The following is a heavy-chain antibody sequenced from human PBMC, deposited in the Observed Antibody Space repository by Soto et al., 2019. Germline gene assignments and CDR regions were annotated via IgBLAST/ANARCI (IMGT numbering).Heavy chain of an antibody. CDR3: ARVNRYYYYAMDV. V-gene: IGHV3-11*01. Sequence: GGSLRLSCAASGFTFSEYYMSWIRQVPGKGLEWVSDISRSGSIIHYADSVKGRFTISSDNAKNSLYLQMNSLRAADTAVYYCARVNRYYYYAMDVCGQRTTITVSS. J-gene: IGHJ6*01. CDR1: GFTFSEYY. CDR2: ISRSGSII. D-gene: IGHD3-16*02.